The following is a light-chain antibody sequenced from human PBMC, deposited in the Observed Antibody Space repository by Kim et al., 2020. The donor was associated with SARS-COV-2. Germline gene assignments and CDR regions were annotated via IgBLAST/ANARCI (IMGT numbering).Light chain of an antibody. Sequence: VPPGERATLSCRASQSVSINLAWYQQKPGQAPRLLISNAFSRATGVPVRFSGSGSGTDFTLTISSLQSEDFAIYYCQQYDDWPRTFGQGTKVDIK. CDR2: NAF. CDR1: QSVSIN. CDR3: QQYDDWPRT. V-gene: IGKV3-15*01. J-gene: IGKJ1*01.